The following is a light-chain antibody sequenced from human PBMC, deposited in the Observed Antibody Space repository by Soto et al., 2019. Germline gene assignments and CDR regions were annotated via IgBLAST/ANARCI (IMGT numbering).Light chain of an antibody. Sequence: DIVMTQSPDSLAVSLGERATINCKSSQSVLYSSNNKNYLAWYQQKPGHPPKLLIYWASTRESGVPDRFSGSGSGTDFTLTISSLQAEDVAVCYCQQYYSTQITFGQGTRLEIK. CDR1: QSVLYSSNNKNY. J-gene: IGKJ5*01. CDR3: QQYYSTQIT. V-gene: IGKV4-1*01. CDR2: WAS.